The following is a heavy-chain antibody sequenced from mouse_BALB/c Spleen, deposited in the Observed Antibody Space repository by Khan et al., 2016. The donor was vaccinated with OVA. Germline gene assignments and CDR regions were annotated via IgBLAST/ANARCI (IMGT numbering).Heavy chain of an antibody. Sequence: QIQLVQSGPELKKPGETVKISCKASGYTFTNYGMNWVKQAPGKVLKWMGWINTNTGEPTYAEEFKGRFAFSLETSASTAYLQINNLKNEDTATYCCARSRWLLPAMDYWGQGTSVTVSS. D-gene: IGHD2-3*01. J-gene: IGHJ4*01. CDR1: GYTFTNYG. CDR3: ARSRWLLPAMDY. CDR2: INTNTGEP. V-gene: IGHV9-3*02.